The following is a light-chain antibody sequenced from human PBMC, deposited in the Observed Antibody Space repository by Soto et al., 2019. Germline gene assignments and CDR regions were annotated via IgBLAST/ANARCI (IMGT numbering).Light chain of an antibody. J-gene: IGLJ1*01. CDR1: XXDIGGHIS. V-gene: IGLV2-11*01. Sequence: QSALTQPRSVSGXXXXSVXXXXXGXXXDIGGHISVSWFQQHPGKAPKLMIYDVSKRPSGVPDRFSGSKSGNTASLTISGLQAEDEADYYCCSSAGAFYVFGTGTKLTVL. CDR2: DVS. CDR3: CSSAGAFYV.